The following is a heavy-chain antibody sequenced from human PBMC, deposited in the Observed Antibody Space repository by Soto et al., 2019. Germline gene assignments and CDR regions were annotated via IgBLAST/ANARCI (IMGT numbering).Heavy chain of an antibody. V-gene: IGHV3-11*01. CDR3: ARVRSRITIFGGNAMDV. CDR2: ISGSSSTI. D-gene: IGHD3-3*01. Sequence: GGSLVLSCASSGFSFSDYYMSWIRQAPGKGLDWVSYISGSSSTIYYADSVKGRFTISRDNAKNSVYLQMSSLRVEDTAVYYCARVRSRITIFGGNAMDVWGQGTTVTVSS. J-gene: IGHJ6*02. CDR1: GFSFSDYY.